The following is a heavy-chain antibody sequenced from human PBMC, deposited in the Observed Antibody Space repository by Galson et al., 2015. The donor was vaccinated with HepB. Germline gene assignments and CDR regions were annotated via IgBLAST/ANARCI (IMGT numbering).Heavy chain of an antibody. CDR1: GFTFRNAW. V-gene: IGHV3-15*01. CDR3: STVRYDYSKYPDH. CDR2: IKDKTDGGDT. D-gene: IGHD4-11*01. J-gene: IGHJ4*02. Sequence: SLRLSCAASGFTFRNAWMSWVRQAPGKGLEWVGRIKDKTDGGDTDYAAPVKGRFTISRDESKNALYLEMNSLKTEDTAVYYCSTVRYDYSKYPDHWGRGTLVTVSS.